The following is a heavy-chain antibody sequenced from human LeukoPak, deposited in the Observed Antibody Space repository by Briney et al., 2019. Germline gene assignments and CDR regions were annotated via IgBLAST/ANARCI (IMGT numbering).Heavy chain of an antibody. D-gene: IGHD5-24*01. Sequence: SETLSLTCTVSGGSISSSGYYWGWIRQPPGKGLEWIGSIYYSGSTYYNPSLKSRVTISVDTSKNQFSLKLSSVTAADTAVYYCARVRRGDGYNEDDAFDIWGQGTMVTVSS. CDR3: ARVRRGDGYNEDDAFDI. CDR2: IYYSGST. CDR1: GGSISSSGYY. V-gene: IGHV4-39*07. J-gene: IGHJ3*02.